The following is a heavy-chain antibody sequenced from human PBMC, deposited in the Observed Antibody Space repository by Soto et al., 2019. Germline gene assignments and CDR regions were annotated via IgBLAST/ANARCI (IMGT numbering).Heavy chain of an antibody. J-gene: IGHJ4*02. CDR1: GYTFASFD. V-gene: IGHV1-8*01. CDR3: AKIVHDRSGYYGYFEY. Sequence: GASVKVSCKASGYTFASFDINWVRRAPGQGLEWVGWMNPNSGNAGYAQKFQGRITMTRNNSITTAYMELSSLRSEDSAVYYCAKIVHDRSGYYGYFEYWGQGTLVTVSS. D-gene: IGHD6-19*01. CDR2: MNPNSGNA.